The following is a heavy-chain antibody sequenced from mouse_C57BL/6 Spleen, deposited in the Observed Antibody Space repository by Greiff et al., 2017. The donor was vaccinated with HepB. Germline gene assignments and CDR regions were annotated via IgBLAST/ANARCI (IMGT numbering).Heavy chain of an antibody. CDR3: AREGYPDY. V-gene: IGHV1-7*01. Sequence: QVQLQQSGAELAKPGASVKLSCKASGYTFTSYWMHWVKQRPGQGLEWIGYINPSSGYTNYNQKFKGKATLTVDTSSSTAYMQLSSLTSEDSAVYYCAREGYPDYWGQGTTLTVSS. J-gene: IGHJ2*01. CDR1: GYTFTSYW. CDR2: INPSSGYT.